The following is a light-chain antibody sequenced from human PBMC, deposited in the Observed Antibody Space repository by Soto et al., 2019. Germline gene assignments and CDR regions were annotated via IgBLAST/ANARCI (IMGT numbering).Light chain of an antibody. CDR1: GSDVGAYKY. J-gene: IGLJ1*01. Sequence: QSVLTQPPSASGSPGQSLTISCAGTGSDVGAYKYVSWYQQHPGKAPKLIIYEVDKRPSGVPDRFSGSKSGNTASLTVSGLQAEDEADYYCSSYGGSSNVFGTGTKFTVL. CDR3: SSYGGSSNV. CDR2: EVD. V-gene: IGLV2-8*01.